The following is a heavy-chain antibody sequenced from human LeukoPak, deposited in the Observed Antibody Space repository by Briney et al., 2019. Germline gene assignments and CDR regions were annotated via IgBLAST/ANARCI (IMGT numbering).Heavy chain of an antibody. CDR1: GFTFSSYW. Sequence: GGSLRLSCAASGFTFSSYWMHWVRQAPGKGLVWVSRINRDGSSTNYADSVKGRFTISRDNAKNTLYLQMNSLRAEDTAVYYCARRGASSGGLDYWGQGTLVTVSS. J-gene: IGHJ4*02. CDR3: ARRGASSGGLDY. CDR2: INRDGSST. V-gene: IGHV3-74*01. D-gene: IGHD6-19*01.